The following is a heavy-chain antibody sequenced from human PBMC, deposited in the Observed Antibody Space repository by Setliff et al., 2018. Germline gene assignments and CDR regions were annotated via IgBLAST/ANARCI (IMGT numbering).Heavy chain of an antibody. CDR3: ARRYNFWSGYFDY. J-gene: IGHJ4*02. D-gene: IGHD3-3*01. CDR1: GGSFSGYY. V-gene: IGHV4-34*01. CDR2: INHSGST. Sequence: LSLTCAVYGGSFSGYYWSWIRQPPGKGLEWIGEINHSGSTNYNPSLKSRVTISVDTSKNQFSLKLSSVTAADTAVYYCARRYNFWSGYFDYWGQGTLVTV.